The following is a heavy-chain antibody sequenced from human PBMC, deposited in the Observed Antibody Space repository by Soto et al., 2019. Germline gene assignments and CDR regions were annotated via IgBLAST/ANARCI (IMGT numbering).Heavy chain of an antibody. CDR1: GYSFTSYW. D-gene: IGHD2-15*01. J-gene: IGHJ4*02. Sequence: GSLKISCKASGYSFTSYWIGWVRQMPGKGLEWMGIIYPGDSDTRYSPSFQGQVTISADKSINTAYLQWTSLKASDTAIYYCTRQTSNCSGGRCYSPYWGQGTLVTVSS. V-gene: IGHV5-51*01. CDR2: IYPGDSDT. CDR3: TRQTSNCSGGRCYSPY.